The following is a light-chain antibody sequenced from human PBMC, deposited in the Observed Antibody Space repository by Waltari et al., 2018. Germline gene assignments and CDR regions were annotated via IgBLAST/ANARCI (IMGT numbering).Light chain of an antibody. Sequence: ELVMTQSPATLSVSPGERATLSCRASQSVSSNLAWYQQQPGQAPRLLIYGASTRATGIPARFRGSGSGTELTVTISSLQAEDFAVYDCQQYNNWPPWTFGQGTKVEIK. CDR2: GAS. CDR1: QSVSSN. CDR3: QQYNNWPPWT. V-gene: IGKV3-15*01. J-gene: IGKJ1*01.